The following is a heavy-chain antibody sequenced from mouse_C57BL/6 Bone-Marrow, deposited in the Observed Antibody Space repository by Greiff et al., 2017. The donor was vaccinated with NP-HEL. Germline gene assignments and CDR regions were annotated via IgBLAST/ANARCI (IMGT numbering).Heavy chain of an antibody. J-gene: IGHJ4*01. CDR2: ISSGSSTI. CDR3: AKLFFYAMDY. D-gene: IGHD4-1*01. Sequence: EVKLVESGGGLVKPGGSLKLSCAASGFTFSDYGMHWVRQAPEKGLEWVAYISSGSSTIYYADTLKGRFTISRDNAKNTLFLQMTSLRSEDTAMYYCAKLFFYAMDYWGQGTSVTVSS. CDR1: GFTFSDYG. V-gene: IGHV5-17*01.